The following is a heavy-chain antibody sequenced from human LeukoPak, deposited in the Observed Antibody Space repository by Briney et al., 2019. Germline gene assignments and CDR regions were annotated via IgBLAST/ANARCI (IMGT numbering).Heavy chain of an antibody. Sequence: ASVKVSCKASGYTFTGYYMHWVRQAPGQGLEWMGWINPNSGGTNYAQKFQGWVTMTRDTSISTAYMELSRLRSDDTAVYYCARDIAGYSSGWYWPSQMAQRRVFDYWGQGTLVTVSS. CDR3: ARDIAGYSSGWYWPSQMAQRRVFDY. J-gene: IGHJ4*02. D-gene: IGHD6-19*01. CDR2: INPNSGGT. CDR1: GYTFTGYY. V-gene: IGHV1-2*04.